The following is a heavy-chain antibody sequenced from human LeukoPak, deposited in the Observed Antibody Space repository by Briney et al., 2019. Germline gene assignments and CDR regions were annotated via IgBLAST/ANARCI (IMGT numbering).Heavy chain of an antibody. D-gene: IGHD3-10*02. CDR1: GLTFSSYV. CDR3: ARCSGYGMDV. Sequence: GGSLSPSWEASGLTFSSYVMHWVRQAPGKGREWVAVMSFDGTHIYYADSVKGRFTISRDNSKNTLYLQMNSLRDEDTAVYHCARCSGYGMDVWGQGTTVTVSS. J-gene: IGHJ6*02. V-gene: IGHV3-30-3*01. CDR2: MSFDGTHI.